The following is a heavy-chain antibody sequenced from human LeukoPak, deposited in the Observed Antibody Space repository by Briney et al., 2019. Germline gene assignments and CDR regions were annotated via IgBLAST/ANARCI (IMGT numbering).Heavy chain of an antibody. Sequence: PSEALSLTCTVSGGSISSSNFYWGWHRQPPGKGLEWFGSIYYRGSTYYNTSLKSRVTISVDTSKNQFSLKLSSVTAAVTAVYYCARRAPRGAFNIWGQGTMVTVSS. CDR1: GGSISSSNFY. CDR2: IYYRGST. J-gene: IGHJ3*02. CDR3: ARRAPRGAFNI. V-gene: IGHV4-39*01.